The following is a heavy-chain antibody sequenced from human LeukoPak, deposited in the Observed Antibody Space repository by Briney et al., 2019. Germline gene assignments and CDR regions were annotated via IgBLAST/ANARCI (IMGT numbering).Heavy chain of an antibody. Sequence: GGSLRLSCAASGFTFSSYSMNWVRQAPGKGLEWVSSISSSSSYIYYADSVKGRFTISRDNAKNSLYLQMNSLRAEDTAVYYCARDPEWLFHFDYWGQGTLATVSS. CDR3: ARDPEWLFHFDY. J-gene: IGHJ4*02. D-gene: IGHD6-19*01. CDR2: ISSSSSYI. CDR1: GFTFSSYS. V-gene: IGHV3-21*01.